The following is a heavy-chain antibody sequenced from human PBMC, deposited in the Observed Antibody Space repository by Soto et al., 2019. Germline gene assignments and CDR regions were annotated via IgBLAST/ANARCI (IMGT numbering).Heavy chain of an antibody. J-gene: IGHJ5*02. CDR1: GGTFSSYA. D-gene: IGHD6-13*01. Sequence: SVKVSCKASGGTFSSYAISWVRQAPGQGLEWMGGIIPIFGTTNYAQKFQGRVTITADESTSTAYMELSSLRSEDTAVYYCASAAARWFDPWGQGTLVTVSS. CDR2: IIPIFGTT. V-gene: IGHV1-69*13. CDR3: ASAAARWFDP.